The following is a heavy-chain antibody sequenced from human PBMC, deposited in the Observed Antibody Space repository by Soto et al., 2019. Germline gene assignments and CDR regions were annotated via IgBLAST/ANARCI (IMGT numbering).Heavy chain of an antibody. Sequence: QVHLVQSGAEVKKPGASVKVSCKASGYTFTSYGITWVRQAPGQGLEWMGWISAHNGNTDYAQKLQGRVIVTRDTATSTAYLELRSLISDDTAVYYCARGRYGDYWGQGALVNVSS. CDR2: ISAHNGNT. D-gene: IGHD1-1*01. V-gene: IGHV1-18*01. CDR1: GYTFTSYG. J-gene: IGHJ4*02. CDR3: ARGRYGDY.